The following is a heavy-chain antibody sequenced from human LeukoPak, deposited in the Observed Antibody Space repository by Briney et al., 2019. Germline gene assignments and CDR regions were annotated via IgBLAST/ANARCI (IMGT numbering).Heavy chain of an antibody. V-gene: IGHV3-30*19. CDR2: ISYDGSNK. D-gene: IGHD6-19*01. CDR1: GFTFSSYG. J-gene: IGHJ3*02. Sequence: LRLSCAASGFTFSSYGMHWVRQAPGKGLEWVAVISYDGSNKYYADSVKDRFTISRDNSKNTLYLQMNSLRAEDTAVYYCARTYSSGWSRPNDAFDIWGQGTMVTVSS. CDR3: ARTYSSGWSRPNDAFDI.